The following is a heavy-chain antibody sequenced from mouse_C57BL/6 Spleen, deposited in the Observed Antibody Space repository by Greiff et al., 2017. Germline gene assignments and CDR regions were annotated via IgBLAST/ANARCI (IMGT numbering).Heavy chain of an antibody. V-gene: IGHV1-72*01. D-gene: IGHD1-1*01. Sequence: QVQLQQPGAELVKPGASVKLSCKASGYTFTSYWMHWVKQRPGRGLEWIGRIDPTSGGTKYNEKFKSQATLTVDKPSSAAYMQLSSLTSENSAVYYCARDGSRNYAMDYWGQGTSVTVSS. CDR1: GYTFTSYW. CDR3: ARDGSRNYAMDY. J-gene: IGHJ4*01. CDR2: IDPTSGGT.